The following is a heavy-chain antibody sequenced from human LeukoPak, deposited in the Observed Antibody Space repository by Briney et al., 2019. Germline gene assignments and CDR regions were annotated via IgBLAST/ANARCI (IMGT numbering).Heavy chain of an antibody. CDR1: GFTFNSYA. V-gene: IGHV3-23*01. CDR3: ANILGFGELSNGY. Sequence: GGSLRLSCAASGFTFNSYAMNWVRQAPGKGLEWVSAISGSGGSTYYADSVKGRFTISRDNSKNTLYLQMNSLRAEDTAVYYCANILGFGELSNGYWGQGTLVTVSS. CDR2: ISGSGGST. D-gene: IGHD3-10*01. J-gene: IGHJ4*02.